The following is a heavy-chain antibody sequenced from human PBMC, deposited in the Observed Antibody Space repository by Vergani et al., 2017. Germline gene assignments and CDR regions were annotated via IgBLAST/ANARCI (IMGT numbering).Heavy chain of an antibody. D-gene: IGHD3-22*01. CDR2: IFYSGST. CDR1: GGSISSSSYY. Sequence: QLQLQESGPGLVKPSETLSLTCTVSGGSISSSSYYWGWIRQPPGKGLEWIGSIFYSGSTYYNPYLKSRVTISVDTSKNQFSLKLSSVTAADTAVYYCARQTHYYDSSGYPKGDAFDIWGQGTMVTVSS. V-gene: IGHV4-39*01. CDR3: ARQTHYYDSSGYPKGDAFDI. J-gene: IGHJ3*02.